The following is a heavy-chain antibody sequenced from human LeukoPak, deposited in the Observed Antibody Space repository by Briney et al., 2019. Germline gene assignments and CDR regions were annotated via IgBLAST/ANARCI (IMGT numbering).Heavy chain of an antibody. V-gene: IGHV3-48*01. CDR1: GFTFSSYS. CDR3: AKAVAQYSGGWYDY. D-gene: IGHD6-19*01. J-gene: IGHJ4*02. CDR2: ISSSSGTI. Sequence: GGSLRLSCAASGFTFSSYSMNWVRQAPGKGLEWVSYISSSSGTIYYADSVKGRFTISRDNSKNTLYLQMNSLRAEDTAVYYCAKAVAQYSGGWYDYWGQGTLVTVSS.